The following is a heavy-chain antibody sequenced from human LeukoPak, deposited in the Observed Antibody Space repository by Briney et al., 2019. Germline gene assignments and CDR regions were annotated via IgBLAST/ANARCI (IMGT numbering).Heavy chain of an antibody. Sequence: ASVKVSCKASGYTFTSYAMHWVRQAPGQGLEWMGWINPNTGNPTYAQGFTGRFVFSLDTSVSTAYLQISSLKTEDTAVYYCARDRTLFDYWGQGTLVTVSS. J-gene: IGHJ4*02. V-gene: IGHV7-4-1*02. CDR1: GYTFTSYA. CDR3: ARDRTLFDY. D-gene: IGHD1-14*01. CDR2: INPNTGNP.